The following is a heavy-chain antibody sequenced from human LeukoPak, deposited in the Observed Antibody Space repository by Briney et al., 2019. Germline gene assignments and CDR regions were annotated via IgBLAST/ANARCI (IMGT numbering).Heavy chain of an antibody. CDR3: ARDNFSTVVTVGNWFDP. CDR1: GYTFTGYY. V-gene: IGHV1-2*02. J-gene: IGHJ5*02. Sequence: ASVKVSCKASGYTFTGYYMHWVRQTPGQGLEWMGWINPNSGGTNYAQKFQGSVTMTRDTSISTAYMELSRLRSDDTAVYYCARDNFSTVVTVGNWFDPWGQGTLVTVSS. D-gene: IGHD4-23*01. CDR2: INPNSGGT.